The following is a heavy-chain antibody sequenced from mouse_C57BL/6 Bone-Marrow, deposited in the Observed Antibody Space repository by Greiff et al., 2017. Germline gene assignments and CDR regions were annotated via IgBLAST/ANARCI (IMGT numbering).Heavy chain of an antibody. CDR3: ARGDYYGSSRYFDV. V-gene: IGHV1-76*01. D-gene: IGHD1-1*01. CDR1: GYTFTDYY. J-gene: IGHJ1*03. Sequence: VQLQQSGAELVRPGASVKLSCKASGYTFTDYYINWVKQRPGQGLEWIARIYPGSGNTYYNEKFKGKATLTAEKSSSTAYMQLSSLTSEDSAVYFCARGDYYGSSRYFDVWGTGTTVTVSS. CDR2: IYPGSGNT.